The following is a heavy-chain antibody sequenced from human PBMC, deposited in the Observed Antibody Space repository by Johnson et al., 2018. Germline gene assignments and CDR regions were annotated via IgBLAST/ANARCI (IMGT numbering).Heavy chain of an antibody. CDR3: ARDGLYCSGGSCYMDV. J-gene: IGHJ6*03. Sequence: VQLVESGGGLVXPGGSLRLSCAASGFTFSSYWMSWVRQAPGKGLEWVANIKQDGSEKYYVDSVKGRFTISRDNAKNSLYLQMNSLRAEDTAVYYCARDGLYCSGGSCYMDVWGKGTTVTVSS. D-gene: IGHD2-15*01. CDR1: GFTFSSYW. V-gene: IGHV3-7*01. CDR2: IKQDGSEK.